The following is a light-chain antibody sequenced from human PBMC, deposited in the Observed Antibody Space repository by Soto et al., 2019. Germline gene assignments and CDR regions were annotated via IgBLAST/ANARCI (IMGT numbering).Light chain of an antibody. V-gene: IGKV3-20*01. Sequence: VWSQLRRTLSXXLREXPTLXXQXSQTVRNNYLAWYQEKPGHAPRLLIYGASSRATGIPDRFSGSGSGTDFTLTISRLEPEDFAVYYCQEYGGWPITLCEGTRMEIK. CDR3: QEYGGWPIT. CDR1: QTVRNNY. J-gene: IGKJ5*01. CDR2: GAS.